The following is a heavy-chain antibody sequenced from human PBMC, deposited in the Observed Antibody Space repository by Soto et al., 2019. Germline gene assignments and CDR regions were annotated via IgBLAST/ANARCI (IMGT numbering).Heavy chain of an antibody. CDR1: GFTISTFA. D-gene: IGHD3-22*01. Sequence: GGSLRLSCAASGFTISTFAMTWVRQSPGKGLESVCGMTGSGATIHYADSVRGRFTISKDNSKNVLFLQMDYLRDEDTAIYYCAKDAVYNDGLWLMDSWGQGTLVTVSS. CDR3: AKDAVYNDGLWLMDS. V-gene: IGHV3-23*01. J-gene: IGHJ4*02. CDR2: MTGSGATI.